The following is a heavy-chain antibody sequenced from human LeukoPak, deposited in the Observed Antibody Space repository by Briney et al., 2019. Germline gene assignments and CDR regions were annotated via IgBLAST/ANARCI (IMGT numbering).Heavy chain of an antibody. V-gene: IGHV3-30*02. J-gene: IGHJ1*01. CDR3: VKAGRGSGSYAEYFQH. Sequence: GGSLRLSCEASGFTFSSYGMHWVRQAPGKGLEWVAFIRYDGSNKYYADSVKGRFTISRDNSKNTLYLQMNSLRAEDTAVYYCVKAGRGSGSYAEYFQHWGQGTLVTVS. CDR1: GFTFSSYG. D-gene: IGHD3-10*01. CDR2: IRYDGSNK.